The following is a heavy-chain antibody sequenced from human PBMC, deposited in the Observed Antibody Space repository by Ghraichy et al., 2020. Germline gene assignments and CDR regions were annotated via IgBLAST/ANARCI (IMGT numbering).Heavy chain of an antibody. D-gene: IGHD4-17*01. J-gene: IGHJ4*02. CDR1: GYTFTGYY. CDR3: ARDRTIDYGDYPGAFDY. CDR2: INPNSGGT. Sequence: ASVKVSCKASGYTFTGYYMHWVRQAPGQGLEWMGWINPNSGGTNYAQKFQGRVTMTRDTSISTAYMELSRLRSDDTAVYYCARDRTIDYGDYPGAFDYWGQGTLVTVSS. V-gene: IGHV1-2*02.